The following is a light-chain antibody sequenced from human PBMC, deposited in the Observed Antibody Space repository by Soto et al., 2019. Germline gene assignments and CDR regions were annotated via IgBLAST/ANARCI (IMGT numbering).Light chain of an antibody. V-gene: IGLV2-8*01. CDR2: EVS. J-gene: IGLJ1*01. CDR1: SSDAGGYNY. Sequence: PLPQPPSAFRPPGQSVTNSCTGTSSDAGGYNYVSWYQQHPGKAPKLMIYEVSKRPSEVPDRFSGSKSGNTASLTVSGLQAEDEADYYCNSYAGSNTLYVFGTGTKVTVL. CDR3: NSYAGSNTLYV.